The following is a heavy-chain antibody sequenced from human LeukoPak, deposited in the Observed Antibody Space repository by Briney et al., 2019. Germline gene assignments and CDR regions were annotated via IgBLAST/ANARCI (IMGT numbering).Heavy chain of an antibody. Sequence: GESLKISCKGSGYSFTTYWISWVRQMPGKGLEGMGKIDPSDSYTKYNPSFQGHVTISVDKSISTTYLQWSSLKASDTAIYYCARRGGSELDYWGQGTRVTVSS. V-gene: IGHV5-10-1*01. J-gene: IGHJ4*02. CDR1: GYSFTTYW. CDR2: IDPSDSYT. D-gene: IGHD3-10*01. CDR3: ARRGGSELDY.